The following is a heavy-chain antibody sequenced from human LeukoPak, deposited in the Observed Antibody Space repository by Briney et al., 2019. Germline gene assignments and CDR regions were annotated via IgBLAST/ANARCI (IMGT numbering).Heavy chain of an antibody. Sequence: SETLSLTCAVYGGSFSGYYWNWIRQPPGKGLEWIGEINHSGSTNYIPSLKSRVTILVDTSKNQFSLKLSSVTAADTAVYYCARENFGDRTYWFDPWGQGTLVTVSS. J-gene: IGHJ5*02. V-gene: IGHV4-34*01. CDR3: ARENFGDRTYWFDP. D-gene: IGHD4-17*01. CDR1: GGSFSGYY. CDR2: INHSGST.